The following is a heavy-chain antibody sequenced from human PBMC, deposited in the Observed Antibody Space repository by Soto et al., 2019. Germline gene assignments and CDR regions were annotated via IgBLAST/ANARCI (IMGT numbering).Heavy chain of an antibody. CDR3: AKGSGSRSWVWDNFAY. J-gene: IGHJ4*02. D-gene: IGHD6-13*01. CDR1: GFTFSSYA. Sequence: EVQLLESGGGLVQPGGSLRLSCAASGFTFSSYAMSWVRQAPGKGLEWVSAISGSGGSTYYADSVKGRFTISRDNSKTTLYLQMNTLRAEDTAVYYCAKGSGSRSWVWDNFAYWGQGTLVTVSS. CDR2: ISGSGGST. V-gene: IGHV3-23*01.